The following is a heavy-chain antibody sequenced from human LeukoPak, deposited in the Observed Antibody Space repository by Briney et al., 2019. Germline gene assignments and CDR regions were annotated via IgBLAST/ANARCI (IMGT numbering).Heavy chain of an antibody. V-gene: IGHV3-21*01. CDR2: ITSSSSSI. CDR1: GFTFSSYG. D-gene: IGHD6-19*01. CDR3: ARRGAVAGTGDY. J-gene: IGHJ4*02. Sequence: KPGGSLRLSCAASGFTFSSYGMNWVRQAPGKGLEWVSSITSSSSSIYYTDSVKGRFTISRDNAKNSLYLQMNSLRAEDTAVYYCARRGAVAGTGDYWGQGALVTVPS.